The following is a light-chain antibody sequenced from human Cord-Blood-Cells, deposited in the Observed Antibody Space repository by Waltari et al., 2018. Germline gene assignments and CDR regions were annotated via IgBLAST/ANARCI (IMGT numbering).Light chain of an antibody. CDR1: SSDVGGYNY. Sequence: QSALTQPASVSGSPGQSITISCTGTSSDVGGYNYVSWYQQHPGKAPKLMIYDVSKRPSGFSDRFSGSKSGNTASLTLSGLQAEDEADYYCSSYTSSSTYVFGTGTKVTVL. J-gene: IGLJ1*01. CDR2: DVS. CDR3: SSYTSSSTYV. V-gene: IGLV2-14*01.